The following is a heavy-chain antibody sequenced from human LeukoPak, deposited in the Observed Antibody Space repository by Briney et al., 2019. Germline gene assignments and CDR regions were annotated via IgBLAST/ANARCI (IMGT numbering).Heavy chain of an antibody. D-gene: IGHD3-22*01. V-gene: IGHV3-23*01. CDR3: AKDRSIVVAFYYFDY. CDR2: ISGSGGST. J-gene: IGHJ4*02. Sequence: GGSLRLSCAASGFTVSNKYMTWVRQAPGKGLEWVSAISGSGGSTYYADSVKGRFTISRDNSKNTLYLQMNSLRAEDTAVYYCAKDRSIVVAFYYFDYWGQGALVTVSS. CDR1: GFTVSNKY.